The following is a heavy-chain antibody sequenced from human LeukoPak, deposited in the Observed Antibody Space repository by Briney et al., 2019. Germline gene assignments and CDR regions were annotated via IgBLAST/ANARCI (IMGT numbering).Heavy chain of an antibody. CDR3: ARAPDVLRYFKGYYYMDV. CDR2: IKQDGSEK. Sequence: QPGGPLSLSCAASGFTFSSYWMSWVRQAPGKGLEWVANIKQDGSEKYYVDSVKGRFTISRDNAKNSLYLQMNSLRAEDTAVYYCARAPDVLRYFKGYYYMDVWGKGTTVTVSS. D-gene: IGHD3-9*01. V-gene: IGHV3-7*01. J-gene: IGHJ6*03. CDR1: GFTFSSYW.